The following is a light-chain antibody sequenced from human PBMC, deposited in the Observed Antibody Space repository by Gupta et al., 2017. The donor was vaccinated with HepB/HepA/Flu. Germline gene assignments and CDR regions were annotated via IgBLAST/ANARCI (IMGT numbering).Light chain of an antibody. CDR2: KND. CDR1: NSNIGSNY. CDR3: ATWDGSLSAWV. Sequence: SVLTQPPSASGTPGQRVTISCSGSNSNIGSNYVSWHQQFPGTAPKLFIYKNDQRPSGVPDRFSGSKSGTSASLVISGLRSEDEAHYYCATWDGSLSAWVFGGGTKLTVL. V-gene: IGLV1-47*01. J-gene: IGLJ3*02.